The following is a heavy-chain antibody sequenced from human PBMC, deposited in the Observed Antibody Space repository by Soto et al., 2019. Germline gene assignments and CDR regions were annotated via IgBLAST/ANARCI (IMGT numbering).Heavy chain of an antibody. CDR1: GYSFTSYW. D-gene: IGHD6-13*01. CDR2: IHPGDSDT. J-gene: IGHJ6*02. Sequence: ESLKISCKGSGYSFTSYWIGWVRQMPGKGLEWMGIIHPGDSDTRYSPSFQGQVTISADKSISTAYLQWSSLKASDTAMYYCARHLGAAAGPLYGMDVWGQGTTVTVSS. V-gene: IGHV5-51*01. CDR3: ARHLGAAAGPLYGMDV.